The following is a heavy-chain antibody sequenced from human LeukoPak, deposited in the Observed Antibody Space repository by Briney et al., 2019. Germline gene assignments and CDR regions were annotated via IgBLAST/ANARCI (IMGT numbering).Heavy chain of an antibody. CDR3: AKDLNWVAGPIDY. Sequence: GGSLRLSCAASGFTVISNYMSWVRQAPGKGLEWVAVISYDGSNKYYADSVKGRFTISRDNSKNTLYLQMNSLRAEDTAVYYCAKDLNWVAGPIDYWGQGTLVTVSS. CDR2: ISYDGSNK. D-gene: IGHD6-19*01. J-gene: IGHJ4*02. CDR1: GFTVISNY. V-gene: IGHV3-30*18.